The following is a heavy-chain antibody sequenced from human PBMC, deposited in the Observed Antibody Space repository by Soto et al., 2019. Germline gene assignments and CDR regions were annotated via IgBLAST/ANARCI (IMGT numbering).Heavy chain of an antibody. D-gene: IGHD3-10*01. J-gene: IGHJ4*02. CDR2: IKQDGSEK. CDR1: GFTFSSYW. V-gene: IGHV3-7*01. Sequence: EVQLVESGGGLVQPGGSLRLSCAASGFTFSSYWMSWVRQAPGKGLEWVANIKQDGSEKYYVDSVKGRFTISRDNAKNSLSLQMNSLRAEDTAVYYCARAPWVYVSGSHDFDSWGKGPLVPFSS. CDR3: ARAPWVYVSGSHDFDS.